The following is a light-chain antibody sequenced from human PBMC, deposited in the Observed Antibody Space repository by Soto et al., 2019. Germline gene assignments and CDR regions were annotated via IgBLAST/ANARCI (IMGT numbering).Light chain of an antibody. Sequence: QAVVTQEPSLTVSPGGTVTLTCASSTGVVTSGLSANWLQQKPGQAPRALIYSTNTKHSWTPARFSGSLLGGKAALTVSGVQPEDEADYYCLLSYGGVVIFGGGTKLTVL. V-gene: IGLV7-43*01. CDR2: STN. J-gene: IGLJ2*01. CDR3: LLSYGGVVI. CDR1: TGVVTSGLS.